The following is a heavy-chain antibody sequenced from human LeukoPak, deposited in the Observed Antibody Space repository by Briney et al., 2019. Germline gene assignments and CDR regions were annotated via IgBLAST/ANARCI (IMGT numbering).Heavy chain of an antibody. D-gene: IGHD5-12*01. J-gene: IGHJ4*02. CDR1: GFTFSSYE. CDR3: ARGVYYSGYGNFDY. V-gene: IGHV3-48*03. Sequence: QPGGSLRLSCAASGFTFSSYEMNWVRQAPGKGLERVSYISSSGSTIYYADSVKGRFTISRDNAKNSLYLQMNSLRAEDTAVYYCARGVYYSGYGNFDYWGQGTLVTVSS. CDR2: ISSSGSTI.